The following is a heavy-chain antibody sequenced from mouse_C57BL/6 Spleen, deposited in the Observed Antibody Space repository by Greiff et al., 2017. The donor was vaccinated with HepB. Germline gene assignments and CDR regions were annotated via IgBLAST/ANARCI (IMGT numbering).Heavy chain of an antibody. CDR1: GYTFTSYW. Sequence: QVQLQQPGAELVKPGASVKMSCKASGYTFTSYWITWVKQRPGQSLEWIGDIYPGSGSTNYNEKFKSKATLTVDTSSSTAYMQLSSLTSEDSAVYYCARSYDGYYGPFAYWGQGTLVTVSA. D-gene: IGHD2-3*01. V-gene: IGHV1-55*01. J-gene: IGHJ3*01. CDR2: IYPGSGST. CDR3: ARSYDGYYGPFAY.